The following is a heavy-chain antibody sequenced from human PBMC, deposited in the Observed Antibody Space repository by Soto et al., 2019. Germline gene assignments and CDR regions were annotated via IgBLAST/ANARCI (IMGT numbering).Heavy chain of an antibody. V-gene: IGHV4-59*01. J-gene: IGHJ4*02. CDR3: WRVWSYSSSWYFDY. Sequence: SETLSLTCTVSGGSISSYCWIWIRQPPGKGLEWIGYIYYSGSTNYNPSLKSGVTISGNTSKNQFSLKLSSVTPADTAVYYCWRVWSYSSSWYFDYSGQGPLVTVSS. CDR1: GGSISSYC. D-gene: IGHD6-13*01. CDR2: IYYSGST.